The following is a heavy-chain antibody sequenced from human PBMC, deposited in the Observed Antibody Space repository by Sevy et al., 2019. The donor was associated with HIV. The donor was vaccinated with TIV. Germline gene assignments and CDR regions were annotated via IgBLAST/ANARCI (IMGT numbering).Heavy chain of an antibody. CDR1: GGTFSSYA. D-gene: IGHD2-2*01. J-gene: IGHJ4*02. V-gene: IGHV1-69*13. CDR3: AREGHCSSTNCHFDY. CDR2: IIPIFGTA. Sequence: ASVKVSCKASGGTFSSYAISWVRQAPGQGLEWMGGIIPIFGTANYAQKFQGRVTITADESTSTAYMELSSLRSEDTAVYYCAREGHCSSTNCHFDYWGQGTLVTVSS.